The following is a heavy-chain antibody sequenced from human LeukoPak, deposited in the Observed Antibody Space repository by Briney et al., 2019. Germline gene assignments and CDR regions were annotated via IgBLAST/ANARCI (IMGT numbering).Heavy chain of an antibody. D-gene: IGHD3-10*01. CDR3: ARDSLIQYGSGSYWGFDY. CDR1: GFTFSNYA. V-gene: IGHV3-7*03. Sequence: LSGASLRLSCAASGFTFSNYAMSWVRQAPGKGPEWVGDIKTDGSDKYYVGSVKGRFTISRDNAKNSLYLQMNSLRAEDTAVYYCARDSLIQYGSGSYWGFDYWGQGILVTVSS. CDR2: IKTDGSDK. J-gene: IGHJ4*02.